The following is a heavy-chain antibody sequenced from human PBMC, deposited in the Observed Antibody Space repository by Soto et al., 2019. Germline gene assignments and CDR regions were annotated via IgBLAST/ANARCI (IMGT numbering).Heavy chain of an antibody. V-gene: IGHV4-59*01. CDR1: GDSINFYH. Sequence: SETLSLTCTVSGDSINFYHWTWIRQPPGKGLEWMGYIYYTGSTNYNPSLKSRVSISVDTSKNQFSLKLSSVTAADTAVYYCARVARTGKYYSDFWGQGALVTVSS. J-gene: IGHJ4*02. D-gene: IGHD1-1*01. CDR3: ARVARTGKYYSDF. CDR2: IYYTGST.